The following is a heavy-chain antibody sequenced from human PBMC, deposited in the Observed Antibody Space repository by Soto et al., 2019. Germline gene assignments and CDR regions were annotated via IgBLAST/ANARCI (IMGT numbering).Heavy chain of an antibody. J-gene: IGHJ4*02. V-gene: IGHV3-30-3*02. D-gene: IGHD4-17*01. CDR3: AGVFYGGDSVNNY. Sequence: PGGSLRLSCAGSGFTFSNFAMSWVRQAPGKGLEWVAATSYDGSNRYYADSVKGRFIISRDNSKNTLDLQMSTLRAEDTAVYYCAGVFYGGDSVNNYWGQGTRVTVSS. CDR1: GFTFSNFA. CDR2: TSYDGSNR.